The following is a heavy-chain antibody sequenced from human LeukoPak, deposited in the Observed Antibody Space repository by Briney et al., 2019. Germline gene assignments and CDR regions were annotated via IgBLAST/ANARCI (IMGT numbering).Heavy chain of an antibody. CDR2: ISGDGVSR. J-gene: IGHJ4*02. Sequence: PGGSLRLSCAASGFMFDDYAMHWVRQVPGKGLEWVSLISGDGVSRFDADSVKGRFTISRDNNNDSLSLQMNRLTTEDTAYYYCAREQFSHTSNYFDTWGQGILVTVSS. V-gene: IGHV3-43*02. D-gene: IGHD5-24*01. CDR3: AREQFSHTSNYFDT. CDR1: GFMFDDYA.